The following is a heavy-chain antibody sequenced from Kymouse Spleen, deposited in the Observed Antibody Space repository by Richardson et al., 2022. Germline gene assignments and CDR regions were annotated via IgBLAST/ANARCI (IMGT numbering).Heavy chain of an antibody. V-gene: IGHV3-21*03. CDR1: GFTFSSYS. J-gene: IGHJ6*02. CDR2: ISSSSSYI. Sequence: EVQLVESGGGLVKPGGSLRLSCAASGFTFSSYSMNWVRQAPGKGLEWVSSISSSSSYIYYADSVKGRFTISRDNAKNSLYLQMNSLRAEDTAVYYCARDRGGGITIFGVVIPYYYYYYGMDVWGQGTTVTVSS. CDR3: ARDRGGGITIFGVVIPYYYYYYGMDV. D-gene: IGHD3-3*01.